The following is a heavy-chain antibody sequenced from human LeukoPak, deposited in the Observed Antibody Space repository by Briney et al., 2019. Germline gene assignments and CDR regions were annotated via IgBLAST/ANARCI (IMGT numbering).Heavy chain of an antibody. Sequence: GGSLRLSCGASGFTFNRYWMHWVRQAPGKGLEWVALISYDGSNKHYADSVKGRFTISRDNSRNTLYLQMNSLRAEDTAVYYCARDRQGGNWGDFDFWGQGTLVTVSS. J-gene: IGHJ4*02. CDR1: GFTFNRYW. CDR3: ARDRQGGNWGDFDF. V-gene: IGHV3-30-3*01. D-gene: IGHD3-16*01. CDR2: ISYDGSNK.